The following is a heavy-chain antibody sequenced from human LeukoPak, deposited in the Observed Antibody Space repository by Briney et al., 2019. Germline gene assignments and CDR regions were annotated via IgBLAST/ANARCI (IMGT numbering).Heavy chain of an antibody. CDR3: AREVVNPYYYYYYMDV. J-gene: IGHJ6*03. Sequence: SSETLSLTCAVYGGSFSGYYWSWIRQPPGKGLEWIGEINHSGSTNYNPSLKGRVTISVDTSKNQFSLKLSSVTAADTAVYYCAREVVNPYYYYYYMDVWGKGTTVTVSS. V-gene: IGHV4-34*01. D-gene: IGHD3-22*01. CDR1: GGSFSGYY. CDR2: INHSGST.